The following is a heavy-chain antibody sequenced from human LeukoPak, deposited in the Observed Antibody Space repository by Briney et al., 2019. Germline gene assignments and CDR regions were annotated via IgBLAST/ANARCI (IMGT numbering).Heavy chain of an antibody. CDR1: GGAFSSYT. V-gene: IGHV1-69*02. J-gene: IGHJ5*02. CDR3: ATGAAARPFDP. D-gene: IGHD6-6*01. Sequence: SVKVSCKASGGAFSSYTISWVRQAPGRGLEWMGRIIPILGIANYAQKFQGRVTITADKSTSTAYMELSSLRSEDTAVYYCATGAAARPFDPWGQGTLVTVSS. CDR2: IIPILGIA.